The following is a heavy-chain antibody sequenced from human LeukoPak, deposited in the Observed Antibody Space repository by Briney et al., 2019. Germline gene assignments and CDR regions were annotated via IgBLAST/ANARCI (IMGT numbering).Heavy chain of an antibody. D-gene: IGHD2-21*02. V-gene: IGHV4-34*01. CDR1: GGSFSGYY. CDR2: INHSGST. J-gene: IGHJ4*02. Sequence: SETLSLTCAVYGGSFSGYYWSWIRQPPGKGLEWIGEINHSGSTNYNPSLKSRVTISVDTSKNQFSLKLSSVTAADTAVYYCARGKRFHGWVVVTADYFDYWGQGTLVTVSS. CDR3: ARGKRFHGWVVVTADYFDY.